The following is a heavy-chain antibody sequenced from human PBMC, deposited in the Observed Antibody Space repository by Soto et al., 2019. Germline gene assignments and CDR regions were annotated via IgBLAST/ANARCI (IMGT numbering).Heavy chain of an antibody. Sequence: QVQLVESGGGVVQPGRSLRLSCAASGFTLRDYAMHWVRQAPGKGPEWVAVISPDGSNEYYADSVRGRFTISRDNFRNTMYVQMNSLGGEDTAVYYCVTGVTYHALESWGQGTLVTVSS. CDR3: VTGVTYHALES. D-gene: IGHD2-21*02. J-gene: IGHJ4*02. V-gene: IGHV3-30-3*01. CDR1: GFTLRDYA. CDR2: ISPDGSNE.